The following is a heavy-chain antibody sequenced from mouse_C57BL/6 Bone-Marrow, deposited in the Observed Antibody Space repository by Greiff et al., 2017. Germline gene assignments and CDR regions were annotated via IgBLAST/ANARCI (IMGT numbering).Heavy chain of an antibody. CDR1: GYTFTSYW. CDR3: ARSYGNYVRDWWFDG. CDR2: IYPGSGST. V-gene: IGHV1-55*01. D-gene: IGHD2-1*01. Sequence: VKLQQPGAELVKPGASVKMSCKASGYTFTSYWITWVKQRPGQGLEWIGDIYPGSGSTNYNEKFKSKATLTVDTSSSTAYMQLSSLTSEDSAVYCCARSYGNYVRDWWFDGWGTGTTVTVSS. J-gene: IGHJ1*03.